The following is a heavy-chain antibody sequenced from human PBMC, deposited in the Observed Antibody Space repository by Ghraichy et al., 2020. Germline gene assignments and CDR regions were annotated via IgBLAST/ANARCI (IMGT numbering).Heavy chain of an antibody. CDR1: DDSIRNSSYY. J-gene: IGHJ6*02. CDR3: TRRSRKCSGGSCFKYYYYGMDV. Sequence: SETLSLTCSVSDDSIRNSSYYWGWVRQPPGKRLEWIGNIDFSGSASNDPSLQSRVIISLDTSKKQFSLKLWSVTAADTAVYYCTRRSRKCSGGSCFKYYYYGMDVWGQGTTVTVSS. CDR2: IDFSGSA. D-gene: IGHD2-15*01. V-gene: IGHV4-39*07.